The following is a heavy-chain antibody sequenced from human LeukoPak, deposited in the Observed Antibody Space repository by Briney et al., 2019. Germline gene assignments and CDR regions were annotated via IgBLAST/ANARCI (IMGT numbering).Heavy chain of an antibody. V-gene: IGHV4-59*01. CDR3: ARARSYFGDYTHLDY. CDR1: GASFNDFY. D-gene: IGHD2-21*01. Sequence: SETLSLTCTVSGASFNDFYWSWIRQPPGKGLEWIGYISYTGRTSYNPSLKSRLTISVDTSRNQFSLDLSSVTAADTAVYFCARARSYFGDYTHLDYWGQGTLVTVSS. CDR2: ISYTGRT. J-gene: IGHJ4*02.